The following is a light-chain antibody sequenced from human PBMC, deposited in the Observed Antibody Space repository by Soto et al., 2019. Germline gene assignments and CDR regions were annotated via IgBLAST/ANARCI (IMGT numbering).Light chain of an antibody. J-gene: IGKJ2*01. CDR2: MAS. V-gene: IGKV1-5*03. Sequence: DIQMTQSPSTLSATVGDRVTITCQASQYISNWLAWYQQKPGKAPQLLIHMASILENGVPSRFSGSGSGTEFTLTISSLQTEDFATYYCQQYNVYYTFGQGTKV. CDR1: QYISNW. CDR3: QQYNVYYT.